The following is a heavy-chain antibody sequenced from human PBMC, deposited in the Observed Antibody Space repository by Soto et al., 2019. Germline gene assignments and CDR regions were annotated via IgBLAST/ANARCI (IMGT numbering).Heavy chain of an antibody. CDR2: IYYSGST. V-gene: IGHV4-39*01. CDR3: ARTVGSVQLWPTGGLYLDY. Sequence: SATLSLTCTVSGGSISSSSYYWGWIRQPPGKGLEWIGSIYYSGSTYYNPSLKSRVTISVDTSKNQFSLKLSSVTAADTAVYYCARTVGSVQLWPTGGLYLDYWGQGTLVTVSS. CDR1: GGSISSSSYY. D-gene: IGHD5-18*01. J-gene: IGHJ4*02.